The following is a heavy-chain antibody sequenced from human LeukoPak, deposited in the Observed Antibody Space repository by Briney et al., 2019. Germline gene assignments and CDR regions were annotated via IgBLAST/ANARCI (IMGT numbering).Heavy chain of an antibody. Sequence: PGGSLRLSCGASGFTVGSSYMSWVRQAPGKGLEWVSTLYSSGNTYYADSVKGRFSISRDNSKNTLYLQMNSLRAEDTAVYYCANVRVITAVTRGFDYWGQGTLVTVSS. CDR2: LYSSGNT. J-gene: IGHJ4*02. D-gene: IGHD4-17*01. CDR1: GFTVGSSY. CDR3: ANVRVITAVTRGFDY. V-gene: IGHV3-66*01.